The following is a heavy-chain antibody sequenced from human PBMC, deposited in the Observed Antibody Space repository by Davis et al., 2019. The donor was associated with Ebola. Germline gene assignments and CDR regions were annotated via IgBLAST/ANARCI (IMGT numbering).Heavy chain of an antibody. CDR2: INHSGST. J-gene: IGHJ4*02. CDR1: GGSVSYYY. CDR3: ARDLTYSDYERYFDY. D-gene: IGHD5-12*01. V-gene: IGHV4-34*01. Sequence: PSETLSLTCTVSGGSVSYYYWSWIRQPPGKGLEWIGEINHSGSTNYNPSLKSRVTISLDTSKNQFSLKLSSVTAADTAIYYCARDLTYSDYERYFDYWGQGTLVTVSS.